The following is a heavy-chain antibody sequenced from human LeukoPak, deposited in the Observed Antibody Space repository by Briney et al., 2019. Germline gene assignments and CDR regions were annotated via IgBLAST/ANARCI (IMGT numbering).Heavy chain of an antibody. V-gene: IGHV4-39*01. D-gene: IGHD6-13*01. CDR1: GGSISSSSYY. CDR3: ARSGYSSSWYLPYYFDY. Sequence: SETLSLTCTVSGGSISSSSYYWGWLRQPPGKGLEWIGSIYYSGSTYYNPSLKSRVTISVDTSKNQLSLKLSSVTAADTAVYYCARSGYSSSWYLPYYFDYWGQGTLVRVSS. CDR2: IYYSGST. J-gene: IGHJ4*02.